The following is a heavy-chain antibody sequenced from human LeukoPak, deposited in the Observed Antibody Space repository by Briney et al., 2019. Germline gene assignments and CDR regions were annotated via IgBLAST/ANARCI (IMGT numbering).Heavy chain of an antibody. J-gene: IGHJ4*02. CDR2: IYSTGST. Sequence: SQTLSLTCTVSGASISRGTYYWAWIRQPPGERLEWIGTIYSTGSTYYNPSLKSRVTISVETSKKQFSLKLTSVTAADTAVYYCASLTPGYFQYWGQGTLVTVSS. CDR3: ASLTPGYFQY. V-gene: IGHV4-39*07. CDR1: GASISRGTYY. D-gene: IGHD3-10*01.